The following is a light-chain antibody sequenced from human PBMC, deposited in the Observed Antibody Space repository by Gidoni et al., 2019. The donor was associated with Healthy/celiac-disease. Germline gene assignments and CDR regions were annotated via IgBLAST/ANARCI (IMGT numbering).Light chain of an antibody. CDR2: GAS. J-gene: IGKJ1*01. CDR1: QSVSST. CDR3: QQYNNWLWT. Sequence: EIVMTQSPATLSVSPGERATLSCRASQSVSSTLAWYQQKPGQAPRLLIYGASTRATGIPARFSGSGSGTEFTLTISSLQSEDFAVYYCQQYNNWLWTFXXXTKVEIK. V-gene: IGKV3-15*01.